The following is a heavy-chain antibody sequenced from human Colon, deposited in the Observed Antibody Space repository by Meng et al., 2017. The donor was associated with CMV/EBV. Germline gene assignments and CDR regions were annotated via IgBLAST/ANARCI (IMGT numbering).Heavy chain of an antibody. CDR3: ARASVTRGKQQLVFYYFDY. CDR2: IIPIFGTA. J-gene: IGHJ4*02. CDR1: GGTFSSYA. V-gene: IGHV1-69*05. Sequence: SVKVSCKASGGTFSSYAISWVRQAPGQGLEWMGGIIPIFGTANYAQKFQGRVTITTDESTSTAYMELSNLRSEDTAVYYCARASVTRGKQQLVFYYFDYWGQGTLVTVSS. D-gene: IGHD6-13*01.